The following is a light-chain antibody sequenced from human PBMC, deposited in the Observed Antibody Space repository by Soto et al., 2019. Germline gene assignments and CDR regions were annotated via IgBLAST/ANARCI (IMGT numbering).Light chain of an antibody. CDR3: QQCTNWLIT. CDR2: DAT. CDR1: QSVSSY. J-gene: IGKJ5*01. V-gene: IGKV3-11*01. Sequence: EIVLTQSPATLSLSPGERATLSCRASQSVSSYLAWYQQKPGQAPRLLIYDATNRATGIPARFSGSGSGTDFSLTISSLEPEDFAVYSCQQCTNWLITFGQGTRLEIK.